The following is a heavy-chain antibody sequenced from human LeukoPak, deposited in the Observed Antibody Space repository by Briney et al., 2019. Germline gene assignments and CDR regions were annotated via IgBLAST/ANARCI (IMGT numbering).Heavy chain of an antibody. V-gene: IGHV1-2*06. D-gene: IGHD6-19*01. CDR1: GYTFTGYY. CDR3: ARARAIAVAGRPYYYYYMDV. J-gene: IGHJ6*03. Sequence: ASVKVSCKASGYTFTGYYMHWVRQAPGHGLEWMGRINPNSGGTNYAQKVQGRVTMTRDTSISTAYMELSRLRSDDTAVYYCARARAIAVAGRPYYYYYMDVWGKGTTVTVSS. CDR2: INPNSGGT.